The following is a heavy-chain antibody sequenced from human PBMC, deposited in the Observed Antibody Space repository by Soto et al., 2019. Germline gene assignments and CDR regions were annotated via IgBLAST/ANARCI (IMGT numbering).Heavy chain of an antibody. Sequence: PGESLKISCKGSGYSFTSYWISWVRQMPGKGLEWMGRIDPSDSYTNYSPSLQGHVTISADKSISTAYLQWSSLKASDTAMYYCARLSYYGSGSYYQYYFDYWGQGTLVTVSS. J-gene: IGHJ4*02. D-gene: IGHD3-10*01. V-gene: IGHV5-10-1*01. CDR3: ARLSYYGSGSYYQYYFDY. CDR2: IDPSDSYT. CDR1: GYSFTSYW.